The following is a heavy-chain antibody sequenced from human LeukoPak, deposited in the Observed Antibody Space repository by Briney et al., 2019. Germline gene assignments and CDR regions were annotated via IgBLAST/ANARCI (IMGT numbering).Heavy chain of an antibody. Sequence: PSETLSLTCAVYGGSFYGGSFSGYYWSWIRQPPEKGLEWIGEINHSGSTNYNPSFKSRVTMSVDTSKNQFSLKLSSVTAADIAVYYCAGLKAVAGTFDYWGQGTLVTVSS. V-gene: IGHV4-34*01. CDR2: INHSGST. J-gene: IGHJ4*02. CDR3: AGLKAVAGTFDY. CDR1: GGSFSGYY. D-gene: IGHD6-19*01.